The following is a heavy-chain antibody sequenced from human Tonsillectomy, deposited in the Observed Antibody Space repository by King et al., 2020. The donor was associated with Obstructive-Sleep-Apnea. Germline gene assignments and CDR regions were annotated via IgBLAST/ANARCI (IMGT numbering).Heavy chain of an antibody. J-gene: IGHJ2*01. CDR3: ARVRVAKGDLPL. CDR1: VFSFSNYA. CDR2: MSLDGSNK. Sequence: VQLVESGGGVVQPGRSLRISCAASVFSFSNYALHCVRQAPGKGLEWVADMSLDGSNKKYADFVESICTISRDNSEYMMYLQMNSLRPDDTAVYYCARVRVAKGDLPLWGRGTLVTVSS. D-gene: IGHD3-10*01. V-gene: IGHV3-30*04.